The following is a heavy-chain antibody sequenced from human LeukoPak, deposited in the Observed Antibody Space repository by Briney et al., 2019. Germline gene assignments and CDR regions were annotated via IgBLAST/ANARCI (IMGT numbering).Heavy chain of an antibody. CDR3: AIAQSWDELFDS. J-gene: IGHJ4*02. V-gene: IGHV3-53*01. Sequence: GGSLRVSCEAPGTAATGNTISWVRQPPGKGLEWVSFISINTDTFYADSVRGRFTISRDSSKNTLFLQMNSLRDEDSAVYYCAIAQSWDELFDSWGQGTLVTVSS. CDR2: ISINTDT. D-gene: IGHD1-26*01. CDR1: GTAATGNT.